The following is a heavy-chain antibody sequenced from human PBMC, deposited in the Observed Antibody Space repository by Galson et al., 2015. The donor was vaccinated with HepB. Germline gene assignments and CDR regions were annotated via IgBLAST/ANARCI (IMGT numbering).Heavy chain of an antibody. D-gene: IGHD7-27*01. J-gene: IGHJ4*02. CDR1: GYTFTTYY. CDR2: INPSDGSI. Sequence: SVKVSCKASGYTFTTYYVHWVRQAPGQGLEWMGIINPSDGSISHTKKFQGRITITRDTSTSTLYMELSSLSSEDTAVYYCARNINWGSDYWGQGTLVTVSS. V-gene: IGHV1-46*01. CDR3: ARNINWGSDY.